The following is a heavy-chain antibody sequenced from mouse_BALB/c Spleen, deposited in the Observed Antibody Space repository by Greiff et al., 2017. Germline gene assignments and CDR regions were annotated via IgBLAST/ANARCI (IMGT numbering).Heavy chain of an antibody. CDR3: ARPVYYDYYFDY. J-gene: IGHJ2*01. CDR2: INPSTGYT. D-gene: IGHD2-4*01. V-gene: IGHV1-7*01. Sequence: VQGVESGAELAKPGSSVKMSCKASGYTFTSYWMHWVKQRPGQGLEWIGYINPSTGYTEYNQKFKDKATLTADKSSSTAYMQLSSLTSEDSAVYYCARPVYYDYYFDYWGQGTTLTVSS. CDR1: GYTFTSYW.